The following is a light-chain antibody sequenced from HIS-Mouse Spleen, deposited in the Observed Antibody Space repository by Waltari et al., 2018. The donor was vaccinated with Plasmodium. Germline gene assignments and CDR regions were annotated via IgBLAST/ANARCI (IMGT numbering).Light chain of an antibody. CDR2: GAS. CDR3: QQYGSSPYT. Sequence: EIVLTQSPGTLSLSPGDRATLSCRASQSVSSSYLAWYQQKHGQAPRLLIYGASSRATGIPDRFSGSGSGTDFTLTISRLEPEDFAVYYCQQYGSSPYTFGQGTKLEIK. V-gene: IGKV3-20*01. CDR1: QSVSSSY. J-gene: IGKJ2*01.